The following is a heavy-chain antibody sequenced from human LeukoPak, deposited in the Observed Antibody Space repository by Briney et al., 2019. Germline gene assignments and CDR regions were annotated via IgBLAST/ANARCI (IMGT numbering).Heavy chain of an antibody. V-gene: IGHV1-2*02. CDR2: INPNSGGT. J-gene: IGHJ5*02. D-gene: IGHD4-23*01. CDR3: ATRWYRTKNWFDP. CDR1: GYTFTGYY. Sequence: ASVTVSCKASGYTFTGYYMHWVRQAPGQGLEWMGWINPNSGGTNYAQKFQGRVTMTRDTSISTAYMELSRLRSDDTAVYYCATRWYRTKNWFDPWGQGTLVTVSS.